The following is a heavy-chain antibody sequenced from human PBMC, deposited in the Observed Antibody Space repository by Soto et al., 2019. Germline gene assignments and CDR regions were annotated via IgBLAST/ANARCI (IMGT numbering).Heavy chain of an antibody. CDR2: INPSDGSP. CDR1: GYTFTSYH. V-gene: IGHV1-46*03. Sequence: QVQLVQSGAEVKKPGASVKVSCKASGYTFTSYHVHWVRQAPGQGLEWMGIINPSDGSPTYAQKFQGRVTMTSDTSTSTVYLELSSLRSEATAVYYCARDLLGGNCIDSWGQGTLVTVSS. CDR3: ARDLLGGNCIDS. J-gene: IGHJ1*01. D-gene: IGHD2-15*01.